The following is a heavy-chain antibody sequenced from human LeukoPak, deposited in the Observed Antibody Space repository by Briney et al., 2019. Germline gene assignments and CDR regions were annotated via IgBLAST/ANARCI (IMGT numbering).Heavy chain of an antibody. D-gene: IGHD1-26*01. J-gene: IGHJ4*02. Sequence: GGSLRLSCAASGFTLSSYAMSWVRQAPGKGLEWVSAISGSGGSTYYADSVKGRFTISRDNSKNTLYLQMNSLRAEDTAVYYCAKEVWELLEPNHFDYWGQGTLVTVSS. CDR2: ISGSGGST. CDR1: GFTLSSYA. V-gene: IGHV3-23*01. CDR3: AKEVWELLEPNHFDY.